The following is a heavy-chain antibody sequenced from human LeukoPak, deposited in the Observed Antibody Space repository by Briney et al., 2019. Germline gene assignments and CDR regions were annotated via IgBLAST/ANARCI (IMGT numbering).Heavy chain of an antibody. Sequence: PGGSLRLSCAASGFTVSSYGMSWVRQAPGKGLEGVSGISCSGGSTYYADFVKGRFTISRDNSKNTLYLQMNSLRAEDTAVYYCAKDRDSSGYYYFDYWGQGTLVTVSS. CDR2: ISCSGGST. V-gene: IGHV3-23*01. CDR3: AKDRDSSGYYYFDY. CDR1: GFTVSSYG. D-gene: IGHD3-22*01. J-gene: IGHJ4*02.